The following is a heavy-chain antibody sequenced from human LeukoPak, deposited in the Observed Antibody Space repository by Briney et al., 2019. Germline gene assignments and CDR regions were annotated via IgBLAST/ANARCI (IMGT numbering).Heavy chain of an antibody. V-gene: IGHV1-69*13. J-gene: IGHJ6*02. CDR1: GGTFSSYA. D-gene: IGHD6-19*01. Sequence: SVKVSCKASGGTFSSYAISWVRQAPGQGLEWMGGITPIFGTANYAQKFQGRVTITADESTSTAYMELSSLRSEDTAVYYCASSIAVWYYGMDVWGQGTTVTVSS. CDR3: ASSIAVWYYGMDV. CDR2: ITPIFGTA.